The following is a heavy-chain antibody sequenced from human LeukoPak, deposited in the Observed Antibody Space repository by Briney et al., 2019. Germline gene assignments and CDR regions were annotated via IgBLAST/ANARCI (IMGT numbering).Heavy chain of an antibody. Sequence: SETLSLTCTVSGGSISSSSYYWGWIRQPPGKGLEWIGSIYYSGSTYYNPSLKSRVTISVDTSKNQFSLKLSSVTAADTAVYYCARHQDNWNDEAPFDYWGQGTLVTVSS. CDR2: IYYSGST. V-gene: IGHV4-39*01. J-gene: IGHJ4*02. D-gene: IGHD1-20*01. CDR1: GGSISSSSYY. CDR3: ARHQDNWNDEAPFDY.